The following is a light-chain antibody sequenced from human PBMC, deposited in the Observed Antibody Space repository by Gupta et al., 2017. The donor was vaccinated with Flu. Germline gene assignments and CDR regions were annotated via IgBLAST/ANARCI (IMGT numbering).Light chain of an antibody. Sequence: QSALTQPASVSGSPGQSTTISCPGTSSDVGGYNYVSWYQQHPGKAPKLMIYEVSNRPSGVSNRFSGSKSGNTASLTISGPQAEDEADYYCSSYTSSSTLEVFGTGTKVTVL. CDR2: EVS. CDR3: SSYTSSSTLEV. J-gene: IGLJ1*01. CDR1: SSDVGGYNY. V-gene: IGLV2-14*01.